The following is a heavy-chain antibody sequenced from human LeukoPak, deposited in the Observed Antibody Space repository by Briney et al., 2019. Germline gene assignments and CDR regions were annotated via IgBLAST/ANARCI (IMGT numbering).Heavy chain of an antibody. D-gene: IGHD4-17*01. CDR2: IRQDGSDK. J-gene: IGHJ4*02. CDR1: GXTFSSYW. V-gene: IGHV3-7*04. Sequence: GGSLRLSCVASGXTFSSYWLTWVRQAPGKGLEWAANIRQDGSDKYYVDSVKGRFTISRDNAKNSLYLQMNSLRAEDTAVYYCARTTHDSGGYWGQGTLVTVSS. CDR3: ARTTHDSGGY.